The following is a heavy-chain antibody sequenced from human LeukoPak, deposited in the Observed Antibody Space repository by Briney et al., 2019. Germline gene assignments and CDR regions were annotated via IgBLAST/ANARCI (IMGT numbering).Heavy chain of an antibody. CDR2: ISGGGDST. Sequence: GGSLRLSCAASGFTFSNYAMSWVRQAPGKSLEWVSAISGGGDSTHSADSVKGRFTISRDNAKNTLYLQMNSLRAEDTAVYYCARGPRLDYYYMDVWGKGTTVTVSS. V-gene: IGHV3-23*01. CDR3: ARGPRLDYYYMDV. CDR1: GFTFSNYA. D-gene: IGHD6-19*01. J-gene: IGHJ6*03.